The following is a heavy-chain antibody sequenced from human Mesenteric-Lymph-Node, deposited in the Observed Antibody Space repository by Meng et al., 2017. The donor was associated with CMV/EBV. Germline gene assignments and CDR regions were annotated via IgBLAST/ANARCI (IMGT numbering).Heavy chain of an antibody. J-gene: IGHJ4*02. D-gene: IGHD3-10*02. Sequence: GESLKISCAASGITFSSNWMSWVREAPGKGLEWVANIKEDGSEKYYVESVKGRFTISRDNAKKSLYLQMNSLRAEDTALYYCVVHSNTVWPNTMFWGQGTLVTVSS. V-gene: IGHV3-7*01. CDR3: VVHSNTVWPNTMF. CDR2: IKEDGSEK. CDR1: GITFSSNW.